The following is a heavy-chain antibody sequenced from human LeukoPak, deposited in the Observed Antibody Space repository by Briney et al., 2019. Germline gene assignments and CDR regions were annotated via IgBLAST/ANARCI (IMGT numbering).Heavy chain of an antibody. CDR1: GFTFSSYA. CDR3: ASLEYAAMGFDP. Sequence: PGGSLRLSCAASGFTFSSYAMHWVRQAPGKGLEWVAVISYDGNNKYYADSVKGRFTISRDNSKNTLYLQMNSLRAEDTAVYYCASLEYAAMGFDPWGQGTLVTVSS. D-gene: IGHD5-18*01. CDR2: ISYDGNNK. V-gene: IGHV3-30-3*01. J-gene: IGHJ5*02.